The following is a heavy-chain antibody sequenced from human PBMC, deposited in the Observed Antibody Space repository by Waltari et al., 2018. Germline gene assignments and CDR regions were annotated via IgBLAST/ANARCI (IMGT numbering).Heavy chain of an antibody. J-gene: IGHJ4*02. CDR2: IYYHGNT. CDR3: ASGGGYTNGWDY. D-gene: IGHD2-8*01. V-gene: IGHV4-39*07. Sequence: QPLLQESGPGLVKPSETLSLTCSVSGDSLSSRNYFWGWIRQPPGKGLQWIGSIYYHGNTYYTPSLKSRLTISLDTSKNQFSLKLTSVTAAQTAVYFCASGGGYTNGWDYWGQGTPVTVSS. CDR1: GDSLSSRNYF.